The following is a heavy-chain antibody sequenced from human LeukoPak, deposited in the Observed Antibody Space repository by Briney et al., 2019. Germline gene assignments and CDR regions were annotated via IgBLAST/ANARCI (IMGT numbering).Heavy chain of an antibody. Sequence: TETLSLTCSVSGGPLSTYTWSWVRQSPGKGLEWIGYIYRGGTTNYSPSLKSRATISAHTARNQFSLRLRSVTAADTAIYYCARDTSVGSGMQYWGQGTLVSVSS. CDR2: IYRGGTT. D-gene: IGHD3-10*01. J-gene: IGHJ4*02. CDR3: ARDTSVGSGMQY. CDR1: GGPLSTYT. V-gene: IGHV4-59*01.